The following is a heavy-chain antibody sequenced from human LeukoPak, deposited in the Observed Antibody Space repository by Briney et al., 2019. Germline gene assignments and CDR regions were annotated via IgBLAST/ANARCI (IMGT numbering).Heavy chain of an antibody. CDR2: ISYDGTNK. D-gene: IGHD5-18*01. V-gene: IGHV3-30-3*01. Sequence: GGSLRLSGAASGFTFTNYALHWVRQAPGKGLEWVAVISYDGTNKYYADSVKGRFTISRDNSKNTLSLQMNSLRAEDTALYYCARESRREGYGFDYWGQGTLVTVSS. CDR1: GFTFTNYA. J-gene: IGHJ4*02. CDR3: ARESRREGYGFDY.